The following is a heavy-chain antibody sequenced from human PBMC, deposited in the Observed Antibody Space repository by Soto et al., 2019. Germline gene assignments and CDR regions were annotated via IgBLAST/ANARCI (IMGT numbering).Heavy chain of an antibody. J-gene: IGHJ1*01. CDR3: ARDPRSITGTTSSEDFQH. Sequence: QAQLMQSGAEVKEPGSSVKVSCKASGGTFSGYAISWVRQAPGQGLEWLGGIIPIFGITNYAQKSQNRLTIAADESSATVYMDLRSLTSEDSAIYYCARDPRSITGTTSSEDFQHWGQGTLVSVS. CDR2: IIPIFGIT. D-gene: IGHD1-1*01. V-gene: IGHV1-69*01. CDR1: GGTFSGYA.